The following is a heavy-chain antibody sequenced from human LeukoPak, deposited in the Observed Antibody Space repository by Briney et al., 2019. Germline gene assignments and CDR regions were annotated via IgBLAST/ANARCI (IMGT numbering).Heavy chain of an antibody. J-gene: IGHJ4*02. CDR3: ARRSPNYYFDY. CDR2: ISSSNNYI. Sequence: GGSLRLSCAASGFTFSNYNMNWVRQAPGKGLEWVSSISSSNNYIYYADSVKGRFIISRDNAKNSLYLQMNSLRAEDTAVYYCARRSPNYYFDYWGQGTPVTVSS. V-gene: IGHV3-21*01. CDR1: GFTFSNYN.